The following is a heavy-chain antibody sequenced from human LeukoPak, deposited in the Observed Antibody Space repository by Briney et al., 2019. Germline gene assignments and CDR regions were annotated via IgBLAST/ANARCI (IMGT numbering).Heavy chain of an antibody. CDR3: ARVVGYSYGNDY. D-gene: IGHD5-18*01. CDR1: GFTFSSYS. J-gene: IGHJ4*02. Sequence: GGSLRLSCADSGFTFSSYSMNWVRQAPGKGLEWVSSISSSSSYIYYADSVKGRFTISRDNAKNSLYLQMNSLRAEDTAAYYCARVVGYSYGNDYWGQGTLVTVSS. CDR2: ISSSSSYI. V-gene: IGHV3-21*01.